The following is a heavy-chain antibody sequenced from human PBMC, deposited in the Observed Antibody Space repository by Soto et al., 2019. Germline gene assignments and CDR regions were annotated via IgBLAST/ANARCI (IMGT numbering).Heavy chain of an antibody. D-gene: IGHD6-13*01. J-gene: IGHJ4*02. V-gene: IGHV4-59*01. CDR3: ARGSAAGTKSPFDY. CDR2: IHYSGST. Sequence: VQLQESGPGLVKPSETLSLTCTVSGGSISGYYWSWIRQSPGKGLEWIGYIHYSGSTNSTPSLRSRVTISVDTSKNQLSLKLGSVTAADTAVYYCARGSAAGTKSPFDYWGQGTLVTVSS. CDR1: GGSISGYY.